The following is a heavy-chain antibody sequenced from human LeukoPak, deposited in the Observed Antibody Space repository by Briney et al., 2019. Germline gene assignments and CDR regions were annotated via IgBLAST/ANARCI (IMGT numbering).Heavy chain of an antibody. D-gene: IGHD2/OR15-2a*01. Sequence: PGGSLRLSCAASGFTLSSYEMNWVRQAPGKGLEWVSYIASGGGANRFYSESVKGRFTISRDNAKNSLYLHMNSLRAEDTGVYYGARIGTTTRGPAGLDVWGQGTTVTVSS. CDR1: GFTLSSYE. CDR2: IASGGGANR. CDR3: ARIGTTTRGPAGLDV. V-gene: IGHV3-48*03. J-gene: IGHJ6*02.